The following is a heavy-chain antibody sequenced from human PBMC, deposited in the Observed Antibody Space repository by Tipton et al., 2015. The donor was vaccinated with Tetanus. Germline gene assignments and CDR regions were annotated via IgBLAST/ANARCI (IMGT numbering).Heavy chain of an antibody. CDR1: GFTVHDNY. V-gene: IGHV3-53*01. CDR3: ARCHPYEFWTNPCNYGLDV. J-gene: IGHJ6*02. Sequence: GSLRLSCAVSGFTVHDNYMTWVRRAPGKGLEWVSDIDKDGRTDYADSVKGRFVVSRDTSKNSLFLQMTKLRDDDSAFYFCARCHPYEFWTNPCNYGLDVWGQGTTVIVSS. CDR2: IDKDGRT. D-gene: IGHD3-3*01.